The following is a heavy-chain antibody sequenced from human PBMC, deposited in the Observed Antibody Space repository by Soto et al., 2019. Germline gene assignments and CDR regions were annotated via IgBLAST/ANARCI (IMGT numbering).Heavy chain of an antibody. V-gene: IGHV6-1*01. CDR1: GDIVSSNSAA. CDR2: TYYRSKWYN. J-gene: IGHJ6*02. D-gene: IGHD3-3*01. Sequence: PSQTLSLTCAISGDIVSSNSAAWNWIRQSPSRGLEWLGRTYYRSKWYNDYAVSVKSRITINPDTSKNQFSLQLNSVTPEDTAVYYCARDLGLVGGVEWLIYYYYGMAVWGQGTTVPVSS. CDR3: ARDLGLVGGVEWLIYYYYGMAV.